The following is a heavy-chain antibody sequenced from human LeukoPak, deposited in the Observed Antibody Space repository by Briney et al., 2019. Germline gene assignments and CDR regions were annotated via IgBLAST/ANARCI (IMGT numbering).Heavy chain of an antibody. Sequence: ASVKVSCKVSGYTLTELSMHWVRQAPGKGLEWMGGFDPEDGETIYAQKFQGRVTMTEDTSTDTAYMELSSLRSEDTAVYYCATVLYVRGSYRSNWFDPWGQGTLVTVSS. CDR1: GYTLTELS. D-gene: IGHD3-16*02. CDR3: ATVLYVRGSYRSNWFDP. J-gene: IGHJ5*02. V-gene: IGHV1-24*01. CDR2: FDPEDGET.